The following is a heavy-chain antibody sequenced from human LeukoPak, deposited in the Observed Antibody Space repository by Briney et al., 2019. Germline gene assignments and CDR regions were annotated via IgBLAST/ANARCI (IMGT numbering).Heavy chain of an antibody. CDR1: GFRVSDYW. V-gene: IGHV3-7*01. CDR2: IRQDGSEE. D-gene: IGHD3-16*01. Sequence: GGSLRLSCVGPGFRVSDYWMSWVRQAPGKGLEWVAMIRQDGSEEWYVDSVKGRFTISKDNAKNSLFLQMNSLRVEDTAVYYCARANYGLDYWGQGTLVTVSS. J-gene: IGHJ4*02. CDR3: ARANYGLDY.